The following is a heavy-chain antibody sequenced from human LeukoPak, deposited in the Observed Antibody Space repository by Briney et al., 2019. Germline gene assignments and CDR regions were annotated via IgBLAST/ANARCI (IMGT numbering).Heavy chain of an antibody. V-gene: IGHV1-69*05. J-gene: IGHJ6*03. CDR2: IIPIFGTA. D-gene: IGHD3-10*01. CDR1: GGTFSSYA. CDR3: ASGPMVRGVVRYYYYMDV. Sequence: SVKVSCKASGGTFSSYAISWVRQAPGQGLEWVGRIIPIFGTANYAQKFQGRVTLTTDESTSTAYMGLSSLRSEDTAVYYCASGPMVRGVVRYYYYMDVWGKGTTVTVSS.